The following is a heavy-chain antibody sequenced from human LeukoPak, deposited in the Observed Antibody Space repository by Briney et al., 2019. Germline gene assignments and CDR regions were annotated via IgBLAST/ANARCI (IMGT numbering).Heavy chain of an antibody. CDR1: GLTFSSYS. V-gene: IGHV3-48*01. Sequence: GGSLRLSCAASGLTFSSYSMNWVRQAPGKGLEWVSYISSSSSTIYYADSVKGRFTISRDNAKTSLYLQMNSLRAEDTAVYYCAGHYDFRSGYKYYFDYWGQGTLVTVSS. CDR2: ISSSSSTI. D-gene: IGHD3-3*01. J-gene: IGHJ4*02. CDR3: AGHYDFRSGYKYYFDY.